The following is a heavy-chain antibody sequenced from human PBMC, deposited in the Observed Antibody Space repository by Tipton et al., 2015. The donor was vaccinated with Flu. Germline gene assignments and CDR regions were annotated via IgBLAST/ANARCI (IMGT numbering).Heavy chain of an antibody. Sequence: GSLRLSCAASGFTFSDYWMSWVRQAPGKGLEWVANINQDGSDKNYVDSVKGRFTISRDSAKNSLYLQMNSLGAEDTAVYYCTRGFIRLCDYWGQGTLVAVSS. J-gene: IGHJ4*02. CDR3: TRGFIRLCDY. D-gene: IGHD3-16*02. V-gene: IGHV3-7*01. CDR2: INQDGSDK. CDR1: GFTFSDYW.